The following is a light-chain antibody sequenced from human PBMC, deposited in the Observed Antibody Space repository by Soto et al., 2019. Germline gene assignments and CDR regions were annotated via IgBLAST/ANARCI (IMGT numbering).Light chain of an antibody. V-gene: IGLV4-69*01. CDR2: VNSDGSH. J-gene: IGLJ2*01. CDR3: QTWGTGIRVV. Sequence: QPVLTQSPSASASLGASVKLTCTLSSGHSTFDIAWHQQQPEKGPRYLMKVNSDGSHNKGDGIPDRFSGSSSGAERYLIISSLQSEDEADYYCQTWGTGIRVVFGGGTKLTVL. CDR1: SGHSTFD.